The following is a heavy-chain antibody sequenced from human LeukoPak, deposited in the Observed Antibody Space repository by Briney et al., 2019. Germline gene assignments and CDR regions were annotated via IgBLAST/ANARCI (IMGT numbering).Heavy chain of an antibody. J-gene: IGHJ6*03. Sequence: GGSLRLSCAASGFTFSSYGMHWVRQAPGKGLEWVAFIRYDGSNKYYADSVKGRFTISRDNSKNTLYLQMNSLRAEDTAVYYCAKQPDFCRSSCYYYYMDVWGKGTTVTVSS. CDR1: GFTFSSYG. CDR2: IRYDGSNK. CDR3: AKQPDFCRSSCYYYYMDV. V-gene: IGHV3-30*02. D-gene: IGHD3/OR15-3a*01.